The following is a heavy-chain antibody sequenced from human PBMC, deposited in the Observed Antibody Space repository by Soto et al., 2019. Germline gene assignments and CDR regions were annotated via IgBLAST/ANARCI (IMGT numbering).Heavy chain of an antibody. Sequence: SLRLSCAASGFTFSSYSMNWVRQAPGKGLEWVSYISSSSSTIYYADSVKGRFTISRDNAKNSLYLQMNSLRDEDTAVYYCASLYGSGSPRPPYYYYYGMDVWGQGTTVTVSS. D-gene: IGHD3-10*01. CDR2: ISSSSSTI. J-gene: IGHJ6*02. CDR3: ASLYGSGSPRPPYYYYYGMDV. CDR1: GFTFSSYS. V-gene: IGHV3-48*02.